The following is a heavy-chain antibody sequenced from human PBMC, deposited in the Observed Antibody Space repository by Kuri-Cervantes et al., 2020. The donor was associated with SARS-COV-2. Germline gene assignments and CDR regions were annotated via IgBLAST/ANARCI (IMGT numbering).Heavy chain of an antibody. Sequence: GGSLRLSCAASGFTFSSYAMSWVRQAPGKGLEWVSAISGSGGSTYYADSVKGRFTISRDNSKNTLYLQMNSLRAEDTAVCYCARSGWYSRGVTHYYMDAWGKGTMVTVSS. CDR3: ARSGWYSRGVTHYYMDA. CDR2: ISGSGGST. V-gene: IGHV3-23*01. D-gene: IGHD6-19*01. J-gene: IGHJ6*03. CDR1: GFTFSSYA.